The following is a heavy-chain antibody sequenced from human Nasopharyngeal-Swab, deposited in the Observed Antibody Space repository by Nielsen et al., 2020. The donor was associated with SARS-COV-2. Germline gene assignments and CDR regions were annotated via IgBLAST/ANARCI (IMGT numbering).Heavy chain of an antibody. CDR2: IYYSGST. D-gene: IGHD6-6*01. J-gene: IGHJ4*02. V-gene: IGHV4-31*02. CDR3: ARGGAARPGFDY. Sequence: WIRQPPGKGLGWIGYIYYSGSTYYNPSLKSRVTISVDTSKNRFSLKLSSVTAADTAVYYCARGGAARPGFDYWGQGTLVTVSS.